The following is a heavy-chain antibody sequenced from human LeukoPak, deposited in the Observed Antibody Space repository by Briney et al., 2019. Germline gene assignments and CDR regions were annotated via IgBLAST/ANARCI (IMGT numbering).Heavy chain of an antibody. V-gene: IGHV4-34*01. D-gene: IGHD3-16*02. Sequence: SETLSLTCAVYGGSFSGYYWSWIRQPPGKGLEWSAEINHSGSTNYNPSLKSRVTISVDTSKNQFSLKLSSVTAADTAVYYCARDRREVSGSPYYYYYMDVWAKGPRSPSP. J-gene: IGHJ6*03. CDR2: INHSGST. CDR1: GGSFSGYY. CDR3: ARDRREVSGSPYYYYYMDV.